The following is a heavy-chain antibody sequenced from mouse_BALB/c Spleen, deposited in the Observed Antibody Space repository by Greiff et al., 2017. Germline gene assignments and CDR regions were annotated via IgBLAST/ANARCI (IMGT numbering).Heavy chain of an antibody. J-gene: IGHJ2*01. CDR1: GYTFSSYW. D-gene: IGHD2-1*01. V-gene: IGHV1-9*01. Sequence: QVQQQQSGAELMKPGASVKISCKATGYTFSSYWIEWVKQRPGHGLEWIGEILPGSGSTNYNEKFKGKATFTADTSSNTAYMQLSSLTSEDSAVYYCASRGKRHYFDYWGQGTTLTVSS. CDR2: ILPGSGST. CDR3: ASRGKRHYFDY.